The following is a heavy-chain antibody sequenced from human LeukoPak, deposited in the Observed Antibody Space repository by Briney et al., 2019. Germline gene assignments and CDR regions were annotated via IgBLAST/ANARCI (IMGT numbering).Heavy chain of an antibody. Sequence: GGSLRLSCAASGFTFSSYGMHWVRQAPGKGLEWVAVISYDGSNKYYADSVKGRFTISRDNSKNTLYLQMNSLRAEDTAVYYCAKGPRGGVFSFDYWGQGTLVTVSS. CDR2: ISYDGSNK. CDR1: GFTFSSYG. J-gene: IGHJ4*02. D-gene: IGHD3-16*01. V-gene: IGHV3-30*18. CDR3: AKGPRGGVFSFDY.